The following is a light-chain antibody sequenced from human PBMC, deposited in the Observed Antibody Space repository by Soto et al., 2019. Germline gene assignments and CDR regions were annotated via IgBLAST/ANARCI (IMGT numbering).Light chain of an antibody. CDR2: SNN. J-gene: IGLJ1*01. CDR1: SFNIGSNT. Sequence: QSVLTQPPSASGIPGQRVTISCSGSSFNIGSNTVNWYQQLPGTAPKLLIHSNNQRPSGVPDRFSGSKSGTSASLAISGLQSEDEADYYCGARDDSLNGYVFGAGTKVTVL. CDR3: GARDDSLNGYV. V-gene: IGLV1-44*01.